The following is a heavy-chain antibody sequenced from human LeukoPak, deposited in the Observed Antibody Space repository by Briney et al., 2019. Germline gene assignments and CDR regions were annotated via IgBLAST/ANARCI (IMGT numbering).Heavy chain of an antibody. CDR1: GFTFSSYA. Sequence: GGSLRLSCAASGFTFSSYAMSWVRQAPGKGLEWVSAISGSGGSTYYADSVKGRFTISRDNSKNTLYLQMNSLRAEDTAVYYCAKDRRFLEWLAPYYFDYWGQETLVTVSS. V-gene: IGHV3-23*01. D-gene: IGHD3-3*01. J-gene: IGHJ4*02. CDR3: AKDRRFLEWLAPYYFDY. CDR2: ISGSGGST.